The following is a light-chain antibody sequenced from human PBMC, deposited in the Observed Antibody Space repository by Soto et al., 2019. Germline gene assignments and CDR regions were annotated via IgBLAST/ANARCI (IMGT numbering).Light chain of an antibody. CDR1: SSDVGGYNY. J-gene: IGLJ1*01. Sequence: QSVLTQPASVSGSPGQSITISCTGTSSDVGGYNYVSWYQQHPGKAPKLMIYEVSNRPSRVSNRSSGSKSGNTASLTISGLQAEDEADYYCSSYTRSSTSYVFGTGTKVTVL. CDR2: EVS. CDR3: SSYTRSSTSYV. V-gene: IGLV2-14*01.